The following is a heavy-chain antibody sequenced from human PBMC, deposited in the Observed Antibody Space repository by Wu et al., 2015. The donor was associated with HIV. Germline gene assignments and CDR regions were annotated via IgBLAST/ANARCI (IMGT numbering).Heavy chain of an antibody. CDR2: IIPIVQTA. D-gene: IGHD6-13*01. Sequence: QFQLVQSGAEVKKPGASVKVSCKTSGGTFGTFPINWIRQAPGQGLEWMGRIIPIVQTADYAQRFQGRVTITADESTDTAYLELSSLRSDDTAVYYCARTVISATGSPYYFDNWGQGTLVTVSS. V-gene: IGHV1-69*11. CDR1: GGTFGTFP. CDR3: ARTVISATGSPYYFDN. J-gene: IGHJ4*02.